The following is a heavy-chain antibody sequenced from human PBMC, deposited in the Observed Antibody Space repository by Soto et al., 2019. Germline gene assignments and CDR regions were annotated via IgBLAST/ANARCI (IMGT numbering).Heavy chain of an antibody. CDR3: ARSEVYYYYYGMDV. Sequence: GESLKISCKGSGYSFTSYWIGWVRQMPGKGLGWMGIIYPGDSDTRYSPSFQGQVTISXXXXXXTXYXQXXXLKAXDTAMYYCARSEVYYYYYGMDVWGQGTTVTVSS. J-gene: IGHJ6*02. CDR2: IYPGDSDT. V-gene: IGHV5-51*01. CDR1: GYSFTSYW.